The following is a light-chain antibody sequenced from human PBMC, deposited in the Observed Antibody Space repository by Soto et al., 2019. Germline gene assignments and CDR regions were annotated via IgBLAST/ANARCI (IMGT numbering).Light chain of an antibody. CDR2: GAS. Sequence: EIVLTQSPDTLSLSPGERATLSCRASQRVSGNSLAWYQQKPGQAPRLIIYGASSGATGIPDRFRGSGSGTDFTLTINSLEPEDFALYYCQQYGDSPLTFAGGTKVEVK. CDR3: QQYGDSPLT. V-gene: IGKV3-20*01. CDR1: QRVSGNS. J-gene: IGKJ4*01.